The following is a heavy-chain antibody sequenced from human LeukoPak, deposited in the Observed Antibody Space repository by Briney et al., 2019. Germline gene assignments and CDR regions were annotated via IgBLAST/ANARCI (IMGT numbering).Heavy chain of an antibody. J-gene: IGHJ3*02. CDR1: GGSISSYY. CDR2: IYYSGST. CDR3: ARGHPYYYDSSGQDAFDI. Sequence: SETLSLTCTVSGGSISSYYWSWIRQPPGKGLEWIGYIYYSGSTNYNPSLKSRVTISVDTSKNQFSLKLSSVTAADTAVYYCARGHPYYYDSSGQDAFDIWGQGTMVTVSS. V-gene: IGHV4-59*01. D-gene: IGHD3-22*01.